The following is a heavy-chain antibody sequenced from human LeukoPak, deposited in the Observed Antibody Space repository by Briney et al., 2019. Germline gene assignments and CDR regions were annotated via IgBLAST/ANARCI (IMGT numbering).Heavy chain of an antibody. D-gene: IGHD3-10*01. V-gene: IGHV1-69*04. J-gene: IGHJ4*02. CDR3: ARVPIYYGSGSYYSAEGY. Sequence: SVKVSCKASGGTFSSYAISWVRQAPGQGLEWMGRIIPILGIANYAQKFQGRVTITADKSTSTAYMELSSLRSEDTAVYYCARVPIYYGSGSYYSAEGYWGQGTLVTVSS. CDR1: GGTFSSYA. CDR2: IIPILGIA.